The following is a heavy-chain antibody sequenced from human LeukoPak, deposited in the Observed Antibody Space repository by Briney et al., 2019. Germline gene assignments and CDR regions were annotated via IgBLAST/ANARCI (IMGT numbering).Heavy chain of an antibody. CDR3: ATIKRGSIYGYFDF. D-gene: IGHD5-18*01. CDR2: MYDSEKT. V-gene: IGHV4-59*11. J-gene: IGHJ4*02. CDR1: GVSITSHY. Sequence: SETLSLTCTVSGVSITSHYWSWIRQPPGKGLEWIGYMYDSEKTKDNPSFKSRSTLSADTSKNQFSLRLSSVTAEDTAVYYCATIKRGSIYGYFDFWGQGILVTVSS.